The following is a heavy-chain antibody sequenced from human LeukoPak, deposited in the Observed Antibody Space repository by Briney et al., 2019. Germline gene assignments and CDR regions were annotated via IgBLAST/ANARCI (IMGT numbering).Heavy chain of an antibody. Sequence: PSDTLSLTCTVSGRSISSHYWRWIRQPPGKGLEWIGYIYYSGSTNYNPSLKSRVTISVDTSKNQFSLKLSSVTAADTAVYYCASLVGATKPFDYWGQGTLVTVSS. CDR3: ASLVGATKPFDY. CDR1: GRSISSHY. J-gene: IGHJ4*02. V-gene: IGHV4-59*07. CDR2: IYYSGST. D-gene: IGHD1-26*01.